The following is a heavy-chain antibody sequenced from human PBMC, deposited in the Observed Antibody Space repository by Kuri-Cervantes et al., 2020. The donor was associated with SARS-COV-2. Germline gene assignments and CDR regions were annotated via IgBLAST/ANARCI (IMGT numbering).Heavy chain of an antibody. J-gene: IGHJ6*02. CDR2: IWFDGSHK. CDR1: GFTFSSYG. V-gene: IGHV3-33*06. D-gene: IGHD2-2*01. CDR3: AKTTPGSTSRIFYGMEV. Sequence: LSLTCAVSGFTFSSYGMHWVRQAPGKGLEWVAVIWFDGSHKYYADSVKGRFSISRDNSKNMLYLQMNSLRVEDTAVYYCAKTTPGSTSRIFYGMEVWGQGTTVTVSS.